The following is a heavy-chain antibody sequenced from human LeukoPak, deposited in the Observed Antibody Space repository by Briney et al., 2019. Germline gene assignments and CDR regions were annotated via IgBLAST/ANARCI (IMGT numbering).Heavy chain of an antibody. CDR2: ISSSGSTI. CDR1: GFTFSSYE. CDR3: ARDTLGPYYYGSGSYP. Sequence: GGSLRLSCAASGFTFSSYEMNWVRQAPGKGLEWVSYISSSGSTIYNADSVKGRFTISRDNAKNSLYLQMNSLRAEDTAVYYCARDTLGPYYYGSGSYPWGQGTLVTVSS. V-gene: IGHV3-48*03. D-gene: IGHD3-10*01. J-gene: IGHJ4*02.